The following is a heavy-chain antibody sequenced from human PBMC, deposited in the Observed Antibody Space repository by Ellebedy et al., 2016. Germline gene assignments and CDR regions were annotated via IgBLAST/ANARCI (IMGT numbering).Heavy chain of an antibody. CDR1: GFTFSSYS. V-gene: IGHV3-48*04. CDR3: ATPPRESYYYGMDV. J-gene: IGHJ6*02. Sequence: GESLKISCAASGFTFSSYSMNWVRQAPGKGLEWVSYISSSSSTIYYADSVKGRFTISRDNAKNSLYLQMNSLRAEDTAVYYCATPPRESYYYGMDVWGQGTTVTVSS. CDR2: ISSSSSTI.